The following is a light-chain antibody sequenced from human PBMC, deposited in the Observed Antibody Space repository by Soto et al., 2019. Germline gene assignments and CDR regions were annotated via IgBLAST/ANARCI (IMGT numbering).Light chain of an antibody. J-gene: IGLJ1*01. V-gene: IGLV1-40*02. Sequence: QSVVTQPTSVSGAPGQRVTSSCTGSSSHIGAGYDVHWYQQLPGSAPKLLIYANINRPSGVPDQFSGCKSGTSSSLAITGLQAADEADYYCQSYDSSLSGAVFGTGTKLTVL. CDR3: QSYDSSLSGAV. CDR2: ANI. CDR1: SSHIGAGYD.